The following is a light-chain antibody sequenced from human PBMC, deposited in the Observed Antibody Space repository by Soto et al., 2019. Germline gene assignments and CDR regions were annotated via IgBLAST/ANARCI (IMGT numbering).Light chain of an antibody. CDR2: KAS. J-gene: IGKJ1*01. CDR1: QSISSW. Sequence: DIQLTQSPSTLSASVGDRVTITCRASQSISSWLAWYQQKPGKASKLLIYKASSLESGVPSRFSGCGSGTEFTLTISSLQPDDFATYYCQQYNSYRTFGQGTKVDIK. CDR3: QQYNSYRT. V-gene: IGKV1-5*03.